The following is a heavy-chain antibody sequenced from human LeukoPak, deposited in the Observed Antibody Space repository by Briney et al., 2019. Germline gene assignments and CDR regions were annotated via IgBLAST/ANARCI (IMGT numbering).Heavy chain of an antibody. V-gene: IGHV5-51*01. D-gene: IGHD6-19*01. CDR2: IYPDDSDV. Sequence: GESLKISCQGSGYRFANFWIGWVRQMPGKGLEWVGVIYPDDSDVRYSPSFQGQVTISADTSLNTASLLWNSLKASDTAMYFCARLGPRPYTSGWYGDFWGPGTLVIVSS. J-gene: IGHJ4*02. CDR3: ARLGPRPYTSGWYGDF. CDR1: GYRFANFW.